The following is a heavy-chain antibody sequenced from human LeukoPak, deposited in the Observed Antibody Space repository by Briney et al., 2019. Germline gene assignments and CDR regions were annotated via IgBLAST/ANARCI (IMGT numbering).Heavy chain of an antibody. V-gene: IGHV3-64*01. CDR2: ISSNGRST. Sequence: TGRSLRLSCAASGFTFSSYAMHWVRQAPGKGLEYVSAISSNGRSTYYANSVKGRFTISRDNSKNTLYLQMGSLRAEDMAVYYCARGDIAVAGRLRGYYFDYWGQGTLVTVSS. D-gene: IGHD6-19*01. CDR1: GFTFSSYA. J-gene: IGHJ4*02. CDR3: ARGDIAVAGRLRGYYFDY.